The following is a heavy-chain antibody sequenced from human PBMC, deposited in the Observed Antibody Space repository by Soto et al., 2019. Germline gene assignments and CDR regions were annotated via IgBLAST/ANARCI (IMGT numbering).Heavy chain of an antibody. Sequence: PSETLSLTCAVYGGSFSGYYWSWIRQPHGTGLEWIGEINHSGSTNYNPSLKSRVTISVDTSKNQFSLKLSSVTAADTAVYYCARELPRIAVADTVDTWGQGTLVTVSS. CDR3: ARELPRIAVADTVDT. D-gene: IGHD6-19*01. CDR1: GGSFSGYY. V-gene: IGHV4-34*01. CDR2: INHSGST. J-gene: IGHJ5*02.